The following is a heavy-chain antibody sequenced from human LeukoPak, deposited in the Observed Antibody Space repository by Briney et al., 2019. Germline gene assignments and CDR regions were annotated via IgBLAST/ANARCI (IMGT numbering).Heavy chain of an antibody. D-gene: IGHD6-19*01. V-gene: IGHV1-2*02. CDR1: LYTFTGYY. J-gene: IGHJ5*02. Sequence: GSVKDSCKASLYTFTGYYMHWVRQAPGQGVEGMGWINPNSGGTNDAQKFQGRVTMTRDTSISTAYMELSRLRSDDRAVYYCARDQWSIAVAGTDWFDPWGQGTLVIVSS. CDR3: ARDQWSIAVAGTDWFDP. CDR2: INPNSGGT.